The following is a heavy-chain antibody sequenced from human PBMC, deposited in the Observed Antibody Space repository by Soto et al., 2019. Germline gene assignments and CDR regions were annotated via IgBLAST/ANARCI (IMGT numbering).Heavy chain of an antibody. CDR1: GGSFSGYY. D-gene: IGHD3-22*01. Sequence: SETLSLTCAVYGGSFSGYYWSWIRQPPGKGLEWIGEINHSGSTNYNPSLKSRVTISVDTSKNQFSLKLSSVTAADTAVYYCARGRTYYYDSSGIPLDYWGQGTLVTVS. CDR2: INHSGST. V-gene: IGHV4-34*01. J-gene: IGHJ4*02. CDR3: ARGRTYYYDSSGIPLDY.